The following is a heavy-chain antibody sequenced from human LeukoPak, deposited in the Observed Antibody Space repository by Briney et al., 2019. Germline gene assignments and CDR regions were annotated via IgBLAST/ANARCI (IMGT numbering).Heavy chain of an antibody. CDR1: GFTFSTYT. Sequence: GGSLRLSCAASGFTFSTYTMNWVRQAPGKGLEWVSSISSSSSYIYYADSVKGRFTISRDNAKSSLYLQVNSLRAEDTAVDFCAKTSYKNYLDSWGQGTLVTVSS. V-gene: IGHV3-21*01. CDR2: ISSSSSYI. CDR3: AKTSYKNYLDS. J-gene: IGHJ4*02. D-gene: IGHD1-14*01.